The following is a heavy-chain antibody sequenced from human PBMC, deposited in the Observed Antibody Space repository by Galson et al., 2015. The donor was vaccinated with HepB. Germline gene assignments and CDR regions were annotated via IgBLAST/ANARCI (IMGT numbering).Heavy chain of an antibody. CDR1: GYSFTSYW. CDR2: IDPSDSYT. CDR3: AINYGSGSYYNTWFDP. Sequence: QSGAEVKKPGESLRISCKGSGYSFTSYWISWVRQMPGKGLEWMGRIDPSDSYTNYSPSFQGHVTISADKSISTAYLQWSSLKASDTAMYYCAINYGSGSYYNTWFDPWGQGTLVTVSS. V-gene: IGHV5-10-1*01. D-gene: IGHD3-10*01. J-gene: IGHJ5*02.